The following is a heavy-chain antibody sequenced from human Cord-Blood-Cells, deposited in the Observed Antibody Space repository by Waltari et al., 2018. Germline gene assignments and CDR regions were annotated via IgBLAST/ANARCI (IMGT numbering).Heavy chain of an antibody. J-gene: IGHJ4*02. CDR3: ARDQVYYGSGSYYDY. V-gene: IGHV1-2*02. CDR1: GYTFTGYY. CDR2: INPNSGGT. Sequence: QVQLVQSGAEVKQPGTSVTVPCKASGYTFTGYYMHWVRQAPGQGLAWMGWINPNSGGTNYAQKFQGRVTMTRDTSISTAYMELSRLRSDDTAVYYCARDQVYYGSGSYYDYWGQGTLVTVSS. D-gene: IGHD3-10*01.